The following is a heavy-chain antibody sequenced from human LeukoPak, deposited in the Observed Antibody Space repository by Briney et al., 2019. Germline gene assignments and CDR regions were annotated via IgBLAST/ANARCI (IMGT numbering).Heavy chain of an antibody. Sequence: ASVKVSCKASGGTFSSDAISWVRQAPGQGREWMGGVIPIFGTTEYAQKFQGRITISSDESTSTAYMELHTLTSDDTAVYFCARCGAGDYNNHHNPYYNYMDVWGKGTTVTV. CDR2: VIPIFGTT. V-gene: IGHV1-69*13. CDR3: ARCGAGDYNNHHNPYYNYMDV. J-gene: IGHJ6*03. D-gene: IGHD4-11*01. CDR1: GGTFSSDA.